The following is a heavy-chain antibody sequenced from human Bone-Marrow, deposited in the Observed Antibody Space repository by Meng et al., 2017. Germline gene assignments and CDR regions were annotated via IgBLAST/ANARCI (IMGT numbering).Heavy chain of an antibody. D-gene: IGHD3-22*01. V-gene: IGHV3-30*04. J-gene: IGHJ1*01. CDR1: GFTFSSYA. CDR3: VRDGRTFDASGFYSEHFQH. Sequence: GESLKISCAASGFTFSSYAIDWVRQAPGKGLEWVAVISYDGSNKYYADSVKGRFTIFRDNSKNTLDLQMHSLRAEDTAVYYCVRDGRTFDASGFYSEHFQHWGQGTLVTVSS. CDR2: ISYDGSNK.